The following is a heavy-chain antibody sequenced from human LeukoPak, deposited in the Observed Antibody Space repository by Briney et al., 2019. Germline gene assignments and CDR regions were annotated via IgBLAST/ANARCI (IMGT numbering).Heavy chain of an antibody. CDR3: ARADAYWSGYHFDH. CDR1: GFTFSSYE. CDR2: ISSSGSSI. J-gene: IGHJ4*02. D-gene: IGHD3-3*01. V-gene: IGHV3-48*03. Sequence: GGSLRLSCAASGFTFSSYEMNWVRQAPGKGLEWVSYISSSGSSIYYADSVKGRFTISRDNAKNSLHLQMNSLGVEDTAVYYCARADAYWSGYHFDHWGQGTLVTVSS.